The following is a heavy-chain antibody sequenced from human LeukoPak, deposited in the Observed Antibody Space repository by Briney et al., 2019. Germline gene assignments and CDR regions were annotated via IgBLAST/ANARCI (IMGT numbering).Heavy chain of an antibody. CDR1: GFTFSTYG. D-gene: IGHD3/OR15-3a*01. V-gene: IGHV3-30*02. J-gene: IGHJ3*02. CDR2: IRYDGSNK. Sequence: GGSLRLSCAASGFTFSTYGMHWVRQAPGKGLEWVAFIRYDGSNKYYADSVKGRFTISRDTSKNTLYLQMNSLRAEDTAVYYCARDGPDAFDIWGQGTMVTVSS. CDR3: ARDGPDAFDI.